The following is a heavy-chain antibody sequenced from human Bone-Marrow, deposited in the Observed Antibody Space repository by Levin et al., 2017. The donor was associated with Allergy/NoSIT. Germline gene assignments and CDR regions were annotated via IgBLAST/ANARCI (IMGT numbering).Heavy chain of an antibody. CDR1: GYTFTSYD. CDR3: ARDTRYYDFWSGYADYYYYGMDV. CDR2: MNPNSGNT. D-gene: IGHD3-3*01. V-gene: IGHV1-8*01. J-gene: IGHJ6*02. Sequence: ASVKVSCKASGYTFTSYDINWVRQATGQGLEWMGWMNPNSGNTGYAQKFQGRVTMTRNTSISTAYMELSSLRSEDTAVYYCARDTRYYDFWSGYADYYYYGMDVWGQGTTVTVSS.